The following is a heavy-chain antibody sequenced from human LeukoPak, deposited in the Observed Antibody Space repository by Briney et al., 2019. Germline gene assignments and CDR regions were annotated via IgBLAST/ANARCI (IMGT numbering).Heavy chain of an antibody. CDR3: ARGEVGATFDY. D-gene: IGHD1-26*01. Sequence: PSETLSLTCTVSGGSISSGGYYWSWIRQPPGKGLEWIGYIYYSGSTNYNPSLKSRVTISVDTSKNQFSLKLSSVTAADTAVYYCARGEVGATFDYWGQGTLVTVSS. CDR1: GGSISSGGYY. CDR2: IYYSGST. J-gene: IGHJ4*02. V-gene: IGHV4-61*08.